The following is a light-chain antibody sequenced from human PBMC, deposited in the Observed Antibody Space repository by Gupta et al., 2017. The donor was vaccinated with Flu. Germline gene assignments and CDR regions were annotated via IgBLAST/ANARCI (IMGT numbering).Light chain of an antibody. CDR2: KAS. CDR3: QQYNDYCPGG. J-gene: IGKJ2*03. CDR1: QSICTW. V-gene: IGKV1-5*03. Sequence: DLQMTQSPSTLSASVGDRVTITRRARQSICTWLAWYQHKPGKAPNLLIYKASTLESGVPSRFSGSGSGTGFTLTISSLQPNDFATYYCQQYNDYCPGGFGPGTKLEI.